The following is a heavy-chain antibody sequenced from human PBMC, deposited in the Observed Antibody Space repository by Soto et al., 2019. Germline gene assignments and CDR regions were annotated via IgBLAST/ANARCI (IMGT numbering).Heavy chain of an antibody. CDR3: AQKGDYYGSGDLNDAFDI. D-gene: IGHD3-10*01. CDR2: IIPILGIA. Sequence: ASVKVSCKASGGTISSYTISWVRQATGQGLEWMGRIIPILGIANYAQKFQGRVTITAGKSTSTAYMELSSLRSEDTAVYYCAQKGDYYGSGDLNDAFDIWGQGTMVTFSS. V-gene: IGHV1-69*02. CDR1: GGTISSYT. J-gene: IGHJ3*02.